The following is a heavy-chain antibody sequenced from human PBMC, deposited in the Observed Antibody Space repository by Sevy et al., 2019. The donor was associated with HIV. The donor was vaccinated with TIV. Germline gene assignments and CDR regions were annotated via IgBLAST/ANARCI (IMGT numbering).Heavy chain of an antibody. CDR2: IYHGGST. D-gene: IGHD2-21*02. CDR1: NFSMSSGYY. CDR3: ARASGSDRLDYYGMDV. J-gene: IGHJ6*02. Sequence: SETLSLTCIVSNFSMSSGYYWGWIRQPPGKGLEWIGNIYHGGSTYYNPSLKSRVTISVDTSKNHFSMRLGSVTAADTAVCYCARASGSDRLDYYGMDVWGQGTTVTVSS. V-gene: IGHV4-38-2*02.